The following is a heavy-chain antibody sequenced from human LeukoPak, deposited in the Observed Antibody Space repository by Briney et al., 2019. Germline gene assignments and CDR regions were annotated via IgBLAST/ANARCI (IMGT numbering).Heavy chain of an antibody. V-gene: IGHV3-23*01. D-gene: IGHD6-13*01. J-gene: IGHJ4*02. CDR1: GFTFSSYA. CDR2: ISGSGGST. CDR3: AKDTAAAAYYFDY. Sequence: GSLRPSCAAPGFTFSSYAMSWVRQAPGKGLEWVSAISGSGGSTYYADSVKGRFTISSDKSKNTLYLQMNSLRAEDTAVYYCAKDTAAAAYYFDYWGQGTLVTVSS.